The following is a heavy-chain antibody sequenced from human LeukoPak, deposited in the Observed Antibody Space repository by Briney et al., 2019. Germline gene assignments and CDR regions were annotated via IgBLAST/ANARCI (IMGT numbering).Heavy chain of an antibody. CDR2: ISPSGDST. V-gene: IGHV3-23*01. CDR3: ARGGGLDV. D-gene: IGHD3-16*01. Sequence: GGSLRLSCAASGFTFSSYAMNWVRQTPGRGLEWVSTISPSGDSTYHADSVKGRFTISRDNSKNTLYLQMNSLRADDTAVYYCARGGGLDVWGQGATVTVSS. CDR1: GFTFSSYA. J-gene: IGHJ6*02.